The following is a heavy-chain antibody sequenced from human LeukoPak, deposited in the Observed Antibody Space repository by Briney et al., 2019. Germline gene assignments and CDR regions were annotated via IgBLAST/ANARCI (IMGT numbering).Heavy chain of an antibody. J-gene: IGHJ4*02. D-gene: IGHD3-22*01. V-gene: IGHV4-59*01. CDR3: ARTYDSSGYTYGEFDY. CDR1: GASISSYY. CDR2: IYYSGIT. Sequence: SETLSLTCTVSGASISSYYWSWIRQPPGKGLEYIGYIYYSGITNYNPSLKSRVTISVDTSKNQFSLKLSSVTAADTAVYYCARTYDSSGYTYGEFDYWGQGTLVTVSS.